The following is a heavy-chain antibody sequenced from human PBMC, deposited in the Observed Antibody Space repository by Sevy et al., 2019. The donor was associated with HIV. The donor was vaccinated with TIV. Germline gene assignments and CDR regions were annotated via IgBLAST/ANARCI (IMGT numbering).Heavy chain of an antibody. Sequence: GGSLRLSCAASGFTFSNHGMHWVRQAPGKGLEWVAFIRYDGSNEYYGDSVKGRFTISRVNSKDTLYLQMNSLRPEDTAVYFCAKDRKVLLVVYAIPFDVFDIWGHGTMVTVSS. CDR3: AKDRKVLLVVYAIPFDVFDI. CDR2: IRYDGSNE. D-gene: IGHD2-8*02. V-gene: IGHV3-30*02. CDR1: GFTFSNHG. J-gene: IGHJ3*02.